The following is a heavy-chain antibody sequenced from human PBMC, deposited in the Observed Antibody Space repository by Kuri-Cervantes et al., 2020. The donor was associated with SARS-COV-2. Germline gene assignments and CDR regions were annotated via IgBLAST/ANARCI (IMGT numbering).Heavy chain of an antibody. CDR1: GYTFTSYA. CDR3: ARDSGGTLVGPEDY. Sequence: ASVKVSCKASGYTFTSYAMHWVRQAPGQRLEWMGWINAGNGNTKYSQKFQGRVTITRDTSASTAYMELSSLRSEDTAVYYCARDSGGTLVGPEDYWGQGTLVTVSS. CDR2: INAGNGNT. V-gene: IGHV1-3*01. D-gene: IGHD2-15*01. J-gene: IGHJ4*02.